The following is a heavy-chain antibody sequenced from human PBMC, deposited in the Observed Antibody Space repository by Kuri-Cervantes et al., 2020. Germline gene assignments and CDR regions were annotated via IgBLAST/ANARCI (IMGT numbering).Heavy chain of an antibody. CDR1: GGSFSGYY. Sequence: ESLKISCAVYGGSFSGYYWTWVRQPPGKGLEWIGEMNHSGSTNYNPSLKSRVTISVETSKSQFSLNLSSVTAADTAVYYCASTAYRGGGFDYWGQGTLVTVSS. J-gene: IGHJ4*02. CDR3: ASTAYRGGGFDY. CDR2: MNHSGST. V-gene: IGHV4-34*01. D-gene: IGHD5-18*01.